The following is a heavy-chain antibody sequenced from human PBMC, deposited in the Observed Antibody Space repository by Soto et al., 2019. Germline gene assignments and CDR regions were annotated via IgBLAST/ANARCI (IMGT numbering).Heavy chain of an antibody. J-gene: IGHJ6*03. CDR2: MSHDGSKT. D-gene: IGHD3-9*01. CDR3: ARPGSGYDVLTGQYFYYFHAMEV. Sequence: PXGSLRLSCTTSGFLFNTYAMHWVRQAPGKGLDWVAVMSHDGSKTYYADSVKGRFTISRDNSRNTLYLQMNSLTTDDTAVYYCARPGSGYDVLTGQYFYYFHAMEVWGKGTTVTVSS. V-gene: IGHV3-30-3*01. CDR1: GFLFNTYA.